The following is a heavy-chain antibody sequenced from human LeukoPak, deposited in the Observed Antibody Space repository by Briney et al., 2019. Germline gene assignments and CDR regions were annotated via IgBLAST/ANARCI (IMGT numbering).Heavy chain of an antibody. V-gene: IGHV3-7*01. CDR1: GFTFNDYW. Sequence: PGGSLRLSCAASGFTFNDYWMTWVGQGPGKGREWGANIKPDGSAQYYADSVRGRFTISRDSAKNSVFLQMNSLRAEDTGVYHCARPYSMGWSGLEHWGRGTLVTVSS. J-gene: IGHJ4*02. CDR2: IKPDGSAQ. CDR3: ARPYSMGWSGLEH. D-gene: IGHD6-19*01.